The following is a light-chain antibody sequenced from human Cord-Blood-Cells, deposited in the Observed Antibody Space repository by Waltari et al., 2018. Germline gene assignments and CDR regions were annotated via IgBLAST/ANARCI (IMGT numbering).Light chain of an antibody. V-gene: IGKV2D-29*01. CDR2: EVS. J-gene: IGKJ1*01. CDR1: QCPPHSDGKTY. Sequence: IVLTQPPLSLSVTAGQPASISCKSSQCPPHSDGKTYLYWYLQNPGQPPQLLIYEVSNRFCGVPDRFSGSGSGTDFTLKISRVEAEDVGVYYCKQSIQLPWTFGQGTKVEIK. CDR3: KQSIQLPWT.